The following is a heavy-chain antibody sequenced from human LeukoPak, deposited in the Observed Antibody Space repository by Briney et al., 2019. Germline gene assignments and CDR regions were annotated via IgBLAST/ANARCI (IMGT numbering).Heavy chain of an antibody. CDR1: GYTFTDYY. V-gene: IGHV1-2*02. Sequence: ASVKVSCKASGYTFTDYYMHWVRQAPGQGLEWMGWINPNSGGTNYAQKFQGKVTMTRDTSISTAYMELSRLRSDDTAVYYCARDSSGSYYSDFDYWGQGTLVTVSS. CDR3: ARDSSGSYYSDFDY. CDR2: INPNSGGT. J-gene: IGHJ4*02. D-gene: IGHD1-26*01.